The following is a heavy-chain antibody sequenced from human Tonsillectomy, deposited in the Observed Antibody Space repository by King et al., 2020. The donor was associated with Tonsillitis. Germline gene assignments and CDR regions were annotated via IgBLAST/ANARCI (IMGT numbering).Heavy chain of an antibody. CDR1: GFTFSSYS. CDR3: ASDPTYYDSSGYHTDY. J-gene: IGHJ4*02. Sequence: VQLVEAGGGLVKPGGSLRLSCAASGFTFSSYSMNWVRQAPGKGLEWVSSISSSSSYIYYADSVKGRFTISRDNAKNSLYLQMNSLRAEDTAVYYCASDPTYYDSSGYHTDYWGQGTLVTVSS. D-gene: IGHD3-22*01. V-gene: IGHV3-21*01. CDR2: ISSSSSYI.